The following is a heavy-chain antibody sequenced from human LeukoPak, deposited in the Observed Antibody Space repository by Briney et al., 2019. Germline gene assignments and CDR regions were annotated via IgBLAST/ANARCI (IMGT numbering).Heavy chain of an antibody. D-gene: IGHD3-22*01. CDR2: IYYSGST. V-gene: IGHV4-30-4*01. J-gene: IGHJ3*02. CDR3: ARTYYYDSSVYYYNDAFDI. CDR1: VGSISGGDYY. Sequence: SQTLSLTCTVSVGSISGGDYYWSWIRQPPGKGLEWIGYIYYSGSTYYNPSLKSRVTISVDTSKNQFSLKLSSVTAADTAVYYCARTYYYDSSVYYYNDAFDIWGQGTMVTVSS.